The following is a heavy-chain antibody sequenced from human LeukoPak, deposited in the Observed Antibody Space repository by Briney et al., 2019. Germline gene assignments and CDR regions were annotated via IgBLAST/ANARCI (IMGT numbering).Heavy chain of an antibody. CDR3: ARVGMRKSIGAVAGAHYWFDP. D-gene: IGHD6-19*01. CDR1: GGSISTSNYY. Sequence: TSETLSLTCTVSGGSISTSNYYWGWIRQPPGKGLEWIGNIFYSGSTYYSPSLRSRVTISLDTSRNQFSLQLNSVTPEDTAVYYCARVGMRKSIGAVAGAHYWFDPWGQGTLVTVSS. V-gene: IGHV4-39*07. CDR2: IFYSGST. J-gene: IGHJ5*02.